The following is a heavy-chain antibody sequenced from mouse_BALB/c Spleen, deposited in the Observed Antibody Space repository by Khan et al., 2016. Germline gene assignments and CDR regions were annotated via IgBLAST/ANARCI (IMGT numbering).Heavy chain of an antibody. V-gene: IGHV1-7*01. CDR1: GYTFTSYW. D-gene: IGHD1-1*01. CDR2: INPSTGYT. J-gene: IGHJ4*01. CDR3: ASYYGSSYYAMDY. Sequence: QVRLQQSGAELAKPGASVKMSCKASGYTFTSYWMHWVKQRPGQGLEWIGYINPSTGYTEYNQKFKDKATLTADKSSSTAYMQLSSLTSEDSAVYYCASYYGSSYYAMDYWVQGTSVTVSS.